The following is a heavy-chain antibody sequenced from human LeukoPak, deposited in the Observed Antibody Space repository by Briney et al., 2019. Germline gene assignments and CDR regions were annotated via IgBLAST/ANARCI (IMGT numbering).Heavy chain of an antibody. CDR3: AKDRKSVRITMIPAAFDI. CDR2: ISGSGGST. D-gene: IGHD3-22*01. J-gene: IGHJ3*02. CDR1: GFTLSGYT. V-gene: IGHV3-23*01. Sequence: PGGSLRLSCAASGFTLSGYTMNWVRQAPGKGLEWVSAISGSGGSTYYADSVKGRFTISRDNSKNTLYLQMNSLRAEDTAVYYCAKDRKSVRITMIPAAFDIWGQGTMVTVSS.